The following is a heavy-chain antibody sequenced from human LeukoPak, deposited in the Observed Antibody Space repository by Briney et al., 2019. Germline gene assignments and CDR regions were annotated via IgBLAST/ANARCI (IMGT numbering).Heavy chain of an antibody. V-gene: IGHV1-18*01. CDR2: ISAYNGNT. D-gene: IGHD3-10*01. J-gene: IGHJ4*02. CDR3: ARTYGLSMVRGVTPTELDY. CDR1: GYTFTSYG. Sequence: GASVKVSCKASGYTFTSYGISWVRQAPGQGPEWMGWISAYNGNTNYAQKLQGRVTMTTDTSTSTAYMELRSLRSDDTAVYYCARTYGLSMVRGVTPTELDYWGQGTLVTVSS.